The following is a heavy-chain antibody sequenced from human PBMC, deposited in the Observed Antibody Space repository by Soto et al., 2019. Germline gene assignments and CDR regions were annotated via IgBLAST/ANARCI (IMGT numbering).Heavy chain of an antibody. CDR2: ISGSGGST. CDR3: AKGRGYCMSTSCYVGSDY. V-gene: IGHV3-23*01. Sequence: GKSTIISRAAPGLSLGSYAMRWVGKAPGKGLEWVSAISGSGGSTYYADSVKGRFTISRDNSKNTLYLQMNSLRAEDTAVYYCAKGRGYCMSTSCYVGSDYWGQGT. J-gene: IGHJ4*02. D-gene: IGHD2-2*01. CDR1: GLSLGSYA.